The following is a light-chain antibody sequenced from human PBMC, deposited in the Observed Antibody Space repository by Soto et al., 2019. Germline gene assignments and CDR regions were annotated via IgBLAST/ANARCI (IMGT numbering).Light chain of an antibody. CDR2: GAS. CDR3: QQYGRSPPIT. J-gene: IGKJ5*01. V-gene: IGKV3-20*01. Sequence: EIVLTQSPGTLSLSPGERATLSCRASQSLSSNYLAWYQQKPGRAPRLLIYGASTRATGIPDRFSGSGSGTDFTLTINRLEPGDLAVYYCQQYGRSPPITFGQGTRLEIK. CDR1: QSLSSNY.